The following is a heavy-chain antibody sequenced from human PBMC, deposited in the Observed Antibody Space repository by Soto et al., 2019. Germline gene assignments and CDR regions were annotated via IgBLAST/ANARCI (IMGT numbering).Heavy chain of an antibody. CDR1: GFTFSSYA. CDR2: ISYDGSNK. D-gene: IGHD1-1*01. V-gene: IGHV3-30-3*01. J-gene: IGHJ6*02. CDR3: ARDRLRYNWNDFPYYYYGMDV. Sequence: QVQLVESAGGVVQPGRSLRLSCAASGFTFSSYAMHWVRQAPGKGLEWVAVISYDGSNKYYADSVKGRFTISRDNSKNTLYPQMNSLRADDTAVYYCARDRLRYNWNDFPYYYYGMDVWGQGTTVTVSS.